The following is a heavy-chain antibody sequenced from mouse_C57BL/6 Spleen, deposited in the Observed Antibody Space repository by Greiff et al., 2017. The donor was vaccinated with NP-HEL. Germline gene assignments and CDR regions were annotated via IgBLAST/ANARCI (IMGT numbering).Heavy chain of an antibody. CDR3: ASVTTVVATGAMDY. J-gene: IGHJ2*01. Sequence: QVQLQQPGAELVKPGASVKMSCKASGYTFTSYWITWVKQRPGQGLEWIGDIYPGSGSTNYNEKFKSKATLTVDTSSSTAYMQLSSLTSEDSAVDYCASVTTVVATGAMDYWGQGTTLTVSS. D-gene: IGHD1-1*01. CDR1: GYTFTSYW. V-gene: IGHV1-55*01. CDR2: IYPGSGST.